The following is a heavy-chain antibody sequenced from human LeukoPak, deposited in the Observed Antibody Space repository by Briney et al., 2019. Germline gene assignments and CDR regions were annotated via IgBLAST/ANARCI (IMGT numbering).Heavy chain of an antibody. Sequence: GGSLRLSCAASGFTFSSYSMNWVRQAPGKGLEWVSSISSSSSYIYYADSVKGRFTISRDNAKNSLYLQMNSLRAEDTAVYHCARDDGWFGESNNWFDPWGQGTLVTVSS. CDR3: ARDDGWFGESNNWFDP. CDR1: GFTFSSYS. CDR2: ISSSSSYI. D-gene: IGHD3-10*01. J-gene: IGHJ5*02. V-gene: IGHV3-21*01.